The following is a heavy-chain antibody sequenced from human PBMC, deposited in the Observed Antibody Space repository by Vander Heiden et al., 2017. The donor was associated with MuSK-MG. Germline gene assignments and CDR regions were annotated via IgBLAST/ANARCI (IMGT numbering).Heavy chain of an antibody. V-gene: IGHV4-4*02. D-gene: IGHD1-1*01. Sequence: QVQLQESGPRLVKPSGTLSLTCTVSGGSISSNNWWSWVRQSPGKGLEWIGEIFHSVRTYDNPSLKSRVTISVDKSKNQFSMKLTYVTAADTAVYDCLRKGSTIDCRGQGAMVTVCS. CDR3: LRKGSTIDC. CDR1: GGSISSNNW. CDR2: IFHSVRT. J-gene: IGHJ4*02.